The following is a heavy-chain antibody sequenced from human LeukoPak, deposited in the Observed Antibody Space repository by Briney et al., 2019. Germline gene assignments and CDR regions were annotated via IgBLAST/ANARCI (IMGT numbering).Heavy chain of an antibody. Sequence: SGGSLRLSCAASGFTVSSNYMSWLRQPPGKGLEWIGDINHSGGTNYNPCLKSRVNISVDTSKNQISLKLSSVNAADTTVYYRARGECLWSGYLYYWFDPWGQGALVTVSS. CDR3: ARGECLWSGYLYYWFDP. D-gene: IGHD3-3*01. CDR2: INHSGGT. J-gene: IGHJ5*02. CDR1: GFTVSSNY. V-gene: IGHV4-34*01.